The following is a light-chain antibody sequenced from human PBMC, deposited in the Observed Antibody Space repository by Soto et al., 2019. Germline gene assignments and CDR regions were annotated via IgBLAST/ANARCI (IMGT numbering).Light chain of an antibody. Sequence: QSVLTQPASVSGSPGQSITISCTGTSSDVGGYNYVSWYQHHPGKAPKLMIYDVSNRPSGVSNRFSGSKSGNTASLTISGPQPEDEADYYCCSYTTSNTRQIVFGTGTKLTVL. V-gene: IGLV2-14*03. J-gene: IGLJ1*01. CDR3: CSYTTSNTRQIV. CDR1: SSDVGGYNY. CDR2: DVS.